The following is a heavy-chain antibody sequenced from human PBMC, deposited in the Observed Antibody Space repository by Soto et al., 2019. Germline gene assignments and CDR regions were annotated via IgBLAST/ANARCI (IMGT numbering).Heavy chain of an antibody. J-gene: IGHJ6*02. CDR3: ARDPGLRGSYLRAYYAMDV. Sequence: SETLSLTCTVSGGSIGSGGYYWGWIRQHPGKGLEWIGYIYYSGSTYYNPSLKSRVTISVDTSKNQFSLKLSSVTAADTAVYYCARDPGLRGSYLRAYYAMDVCGQGPMVTVFS. V-gene: IGHV4-31*03. CDR2: IYYSGST. D-gene: IGHD1-26*01. CDR1: GGSIGSGGYY.